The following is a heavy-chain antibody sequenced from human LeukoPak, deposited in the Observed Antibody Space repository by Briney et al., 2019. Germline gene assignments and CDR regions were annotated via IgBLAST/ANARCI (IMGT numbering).Heavy chain of an antibody. D-gene: IGHD2-8*01. Sequence: GGSLRLSCAASGFTFSSYGMHWVRQAPGKGLEWVAVISYDGSNKYYADSVKGRFTISRDNSKNTLYLQMNSLRAEDTAVYYCARDRRGGVYYYYGMDVWGQGTTVTVSS. V-gene: IGHV3-30*03. J-gene: IGHJ6*02. CDR1: GFTFSSYG. CDR3: ARDRRGGVYYYYGMDV. CDR2: ISYDGSNK.